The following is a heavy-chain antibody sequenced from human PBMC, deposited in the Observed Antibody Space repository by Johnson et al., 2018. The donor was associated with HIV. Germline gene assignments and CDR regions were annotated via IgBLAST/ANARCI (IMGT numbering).Heavy chain of an antibody. V-gene: IGHV3-7*01. CDR3: ARDGPWLQSQRDAFDF. CDR1: GFTFSSYW. J-gene: IGHJ3*01. Sequence: VQLVESGGGVVQRGGSLRLSCAASGFTFSSYWMSWVRQAPGKGLEWVANMKQDGSEKYYVDSVKGRFTISRDNAKNSLYLQMNSRLVEDTAVYYCARDGPWLQSQRDAFDFWGQGTMVTVSS. D-gene: IGHD5-24*01. CDR2: MKQDGSEK.